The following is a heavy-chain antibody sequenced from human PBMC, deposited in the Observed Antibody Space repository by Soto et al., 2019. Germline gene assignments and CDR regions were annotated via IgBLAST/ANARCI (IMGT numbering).Heavy chain of an antibody. CDR3: ARDEVGAGRYGMDV. CDR1: GYSISSGYY. V-gene: IGHV4-38-2*02. Sequence: SETLSLTCAVSGYSISSGYYWGWIRQPPGKGLEWIGSIYHSGSTYYNPSLKSRVTISVDTSKNQFSLKLSSVTAADTAVYYCARDEVGAGRYGMDVWGQGTTVTVSS. CDR2: IYHSGST. J-gene: IGHJ6*02. D-gene: IGHD1-26*01.